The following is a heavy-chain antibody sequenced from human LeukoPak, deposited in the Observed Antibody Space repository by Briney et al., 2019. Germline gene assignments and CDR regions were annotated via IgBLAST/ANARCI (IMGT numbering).Heavy chain of an antibody. CDR2: ISGSGSAI. Sequence: HPGGSLRLSCAASGFTFSSYEMNWVRQAPGKGLEWVSYISGSGSAIYYADSVKGRFTMSRDNAKNSLYLQMNSLRVEDTAVYYCARDLGDYVGYDASDIWGQGTMVTVSS. D-gene: IGHD4-17*01. CDR3: ARDLGDYVGYDASDI. CDR1: GFTFSSYE. J-gene: IGHJ3*02. V-gene: IGHV3-48*03.